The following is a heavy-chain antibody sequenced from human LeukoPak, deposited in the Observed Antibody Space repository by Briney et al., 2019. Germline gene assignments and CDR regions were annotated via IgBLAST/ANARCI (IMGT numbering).Heavy chain of an antibody. CDR1: GFTFSSYS. D-gene: IGHD2-2*01. Sequence: GGSLRLSCAASGFTFSSYSMNWVRQAPGKGLEWVSSISSSSSYIYYADSVKGRFTISRDNAKNSLYLQMNSLRAEDTAVYYCASGVVPAAPMGVRGQGTLVTVSS. CDR3: ASGVVPAAPMGV. V-gene: IGHV3-21*01. J-gene: IGHJ4*02. CDR2: ISSSSSYI.